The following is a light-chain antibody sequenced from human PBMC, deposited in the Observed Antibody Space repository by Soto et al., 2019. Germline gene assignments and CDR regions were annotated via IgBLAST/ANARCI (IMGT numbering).Light chain of an antibody. Sequence: QSVLTQPPSASGTPGQRVTISCSGSSSNIGSNTVNWYEQLPGTPPKLLIHSNNQRPSGVPDRFSGSMSGTSATLAVSGLQSEDEADYYCAAWDDSLNGMVFGGGTKLTVL. CDR3: AAWDDSLNGMV. J-gene: IGLJ2*01. V-gene: IGLV1-44*01. CDR2: SNN. CDR1: SSNIGSNT.